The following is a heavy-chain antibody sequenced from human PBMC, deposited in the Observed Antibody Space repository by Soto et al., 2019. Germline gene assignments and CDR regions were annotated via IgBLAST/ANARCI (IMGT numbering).Heavy chain of an antibody. CDR2: IFPDGST. CDR1: GFTVSTNF. Sequence: EVQLMESGGGLVQPGGSLRLSCTVSGFTVSTNFMNWVRQSPGKGLEWVSVIFPDGSTYYPDSVRDRFTISRDNSKNTVYLQMNSLRVEDTAVYFCARRALPHAFVDYWGQGTLVTVSS. D-gene: IGHD2-15*01. CDR3: ARRALPHAFVDY. V-gene: IGHV3-66*01. J-gene: IGHJ4*02.